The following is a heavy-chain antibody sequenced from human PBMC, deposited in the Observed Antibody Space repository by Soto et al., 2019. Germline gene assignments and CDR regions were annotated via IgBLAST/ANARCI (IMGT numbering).Heavy chain of an antibody. V-gene: IGHV2-26*01. J-gene: IGHJ5*02. D-gene: IGHD3-22*01. Sequence: QVTLKASGPVLVKLTETLTLTCTVSGFSLRNSRMGVSWIRQPPGQALEWLAHIFSNDANSSSTSLKSRLTISKHTTKSQVVLTITNMHPVDTAKYYCARIPHDSTGYYYPTWGQGTLVTVSS. CDR3: ARIPHDSTGYYYPT. CDR2: IFSNDAN. CDR1: GFSLRNSRMG.